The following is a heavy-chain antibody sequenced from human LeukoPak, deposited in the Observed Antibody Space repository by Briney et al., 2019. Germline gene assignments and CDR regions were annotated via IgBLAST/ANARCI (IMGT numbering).Heavy chain of an antibody. Sequence: PSETLSLTCTVSGGSISSYYWSWIRQPPGKGLEWIGYIYYSGSTNYNPSLKSRVTISVDTSKNQFSLKLSSVTAADTAVYYCASFKRGSYLFDYWGQGTLVTVSS. J-gene: IGHJ4*02. CDR2: IYYSGST. D-gene: IGHD1-26*01. V-gene: IGHV4-59*08. CDR1: GGSISSYY. CDR3: ASFKRGSYLFDY.